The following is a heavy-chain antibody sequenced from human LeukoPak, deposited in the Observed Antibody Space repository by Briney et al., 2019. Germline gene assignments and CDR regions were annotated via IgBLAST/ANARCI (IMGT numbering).Heavy chain of an antibody. D-gene: IGHD3-10*01. J-gene: IGHJ4*02. V-gene: IGHV3-48*04. Sequence: GGSLRLSCAASGFTFSSYSMNWVRQAPGKGLEWVSYISSSSSTIYHADSVKGRFTISRDNAKNSLYLQMNSLRAEDTAVYYCARDHYYGSGSYDYWGQGTLVTVSS. CDR1: GFTFSSYS. CDR3: ARDHYYGSGSYDY. CDR2: ISSSSSTI.